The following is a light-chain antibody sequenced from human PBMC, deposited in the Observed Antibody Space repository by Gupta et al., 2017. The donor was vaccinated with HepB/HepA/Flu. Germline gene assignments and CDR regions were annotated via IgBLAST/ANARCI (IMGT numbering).Light chain of an antibody. V-gene: IGLV1-47*01. CDR1: SSNIGSNY. Sequence: QSVLIQTPSASATPGQRVTMSCAGSSSNIGSNYVSWYQQLPGTAPKLLVYRNDQRPSGVPDRFSGSKSGTSASLAISGLRAEDEADYYCSACYGSLSTVLFGGGTKLTVL. CDR3: SACYGSLSTVL. J-gene: IGLJ2*01. CDR2: RND.